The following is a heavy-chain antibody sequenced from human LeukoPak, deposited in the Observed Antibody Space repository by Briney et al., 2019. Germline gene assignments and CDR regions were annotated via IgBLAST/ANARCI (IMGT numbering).Heavy chain of an antibody. J-gene: IGHJ4*02. Sequence: SETLSLTCAVYGGSFIGYYWSWIRQPPGKGLEWIGEINHSGSTNYNPSLKSRVTISVDTSKNQFSLKLSSVTAADTAVYYCARGPYGSGSYRYYYFDYWGQGTLVTVSS. CDR3: ARGPYGSGSYRYYYFDY. CDR2: INHSGST. D-gene: IGHD3-10*01. V-gene: IGHV4-34*01. CDR1: GGSFIGYY.